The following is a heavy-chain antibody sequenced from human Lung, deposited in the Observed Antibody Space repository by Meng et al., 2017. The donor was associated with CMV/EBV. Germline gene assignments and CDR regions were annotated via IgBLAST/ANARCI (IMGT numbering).Heavy chain of an antibody. Sequence: LSCPFSCGSISSYYWSWIRQPPGKGLEWTGYIYYSGSTNYNPSLKSRVTISVDTSKNQFSLKLSSVTAADTAVYYCASGSGYRYVQHWGQGTLVTVSS. CDR1: CGSISSYY. J-gene: IGHJ1*01. D-gene: IGHD3-3*01. CDR3: ASGSGYRYVQH. V-gene: IGHV4-59*01. CDR2: IYYSGST.